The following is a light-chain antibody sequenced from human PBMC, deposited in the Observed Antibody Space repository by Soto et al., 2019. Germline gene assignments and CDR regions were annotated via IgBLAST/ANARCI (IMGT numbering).Light chain of an antibody. CDR3: QTRGTGHVV. CDR1: SGHSSYA. J-gene: IGLJ2*01. V-gene: IGLV4-69*01. CDR2: LNSDGSH. Sequence: QPVLTQSPSASASLGASVKLTCTLSSGHSSYAIAWHQQQPEKGPRYLMKLNSDGSHSKGDGIPDRFSGSSSGAERYLTISSLQSEDEADYYCQTRGTGHVVFGGGTKVTVL.